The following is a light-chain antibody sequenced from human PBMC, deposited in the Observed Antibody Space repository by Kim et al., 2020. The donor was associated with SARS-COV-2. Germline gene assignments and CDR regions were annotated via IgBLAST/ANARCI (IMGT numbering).Light chain of an antibody. CDR1: SLRRYY. CDR3: NSRDSSGNHAV. V-gene: IGLV3-19*01. CDR2: GKN. J-gene: IGLJ7*01. Sequence: ALGKTVRITCQGDSLRRYYASWYQQKPGQAPVLVIYGKNNRPSGIPDRFSGSSSGNTASLTITGAQAEDVADYYCNSRDSSGNHAVFGGGTQLTVL.